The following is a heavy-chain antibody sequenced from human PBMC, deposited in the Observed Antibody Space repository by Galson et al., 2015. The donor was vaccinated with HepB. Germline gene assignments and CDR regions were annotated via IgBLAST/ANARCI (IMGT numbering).Heavy chain of an antibody. J-gene: IGHJ5*02. CDR3: ARGRRRCSSTSCQEGNWFDP. Sequence: QSGAEVKKPGESLKISCKGSGYSFTSYWIGWVRQMPGKGLEWMGIIYPGDSDTRYSPSFQGQVTISADKSISTAYLQWSSLKASDTAMYYCARGRRRCSSTSCQEGNWFDPWGQGTLVTVSS. CDR1: GYSFTSYW. D-gene: IGHD2-2*01. CDR2: IYPGDSDT. V-gene: IGHV5-51*01.